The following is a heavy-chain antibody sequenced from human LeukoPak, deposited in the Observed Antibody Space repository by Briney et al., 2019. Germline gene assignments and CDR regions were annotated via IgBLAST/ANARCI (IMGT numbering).Heavy chain of an antibody. V-gene: IGHV3-53*01. CDR3: ARGATTTRFGRFDP. CDR2: IYSGGST. D-gene: IGHD4-17*01. Sequence: GGSLRLSCAASGFTVSSNYMSWVRQAPGKGLEWVSIIYSGGSTFYADSVKGRFTISRDNAKKSLYLQMNSLRVEDSAVYYCARGATTTRFGRFDPWGQGTLVTVSS. J-gene: IGHJ5*02. CDR1: GFTVSSNY.